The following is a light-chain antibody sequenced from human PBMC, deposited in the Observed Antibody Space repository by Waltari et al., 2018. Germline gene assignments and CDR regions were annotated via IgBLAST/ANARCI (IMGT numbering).Light chain of an antibody. CDR3: QQYDTYPIYT. Sequence: DTQMTQSPSTLSPSVGDTVTITCRASQSISSWLAWYQQKPGKAPKLLIFHASSLESGVPSRFSGGGSGVEFTLTISSLQPDDFATYYCQQYDTYPIYTFGQGTKLEIK. CDR2: HAS. J-gene: IGKJ2*01. CDR1: QSISSW. V-gene: IGKV1-5*01.